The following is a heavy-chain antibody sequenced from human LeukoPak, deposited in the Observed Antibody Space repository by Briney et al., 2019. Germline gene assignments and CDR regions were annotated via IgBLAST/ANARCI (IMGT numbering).Heavy chain of an antibody. V-gene: IGHV3-23*01. CDR1: GFTFSTYA. Sequence: PGGSLRLSCAVSGFTFSTYATSWVRQAPGKGLEYVSSISGSGRSTYYADSVKGRFTISKDNSENTLFLQMDSLRVDDTAVYYCAKHVAARREPFDYWGQGTLVTVSS. J-gene: IGHJ4*02. CDR3: AKHVAARREPFDY. D-gene: IGHD1-14*01. CDR2: ISGSGRST.